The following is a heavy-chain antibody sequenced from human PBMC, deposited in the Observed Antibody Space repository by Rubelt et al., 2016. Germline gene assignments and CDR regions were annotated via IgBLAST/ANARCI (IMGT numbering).Heavy chain of an antibody. Sequence: QVQLQQWGAGLLKPSETLSLTCAVYGGSFSIYYWSWLRQPPGKGLEWIGEINHSGSTNYNPSLKSRVTLSVDTSKNQFSLRLIVGTAADTAVYYCASSRCSDLFRACDIWGQGTMVTVSS. CDR2: INHSGST. V-gene: IGHV4-34*01. J-gene: IGHJ3*02. D-gene: IGHD2-21*01. CDR1: GGSFSIYY. CDR3: ASSRCSDLFRACDI.